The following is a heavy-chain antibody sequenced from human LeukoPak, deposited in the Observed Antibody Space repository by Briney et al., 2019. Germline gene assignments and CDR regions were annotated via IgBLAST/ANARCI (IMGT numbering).Heavy chain of an antibody. CDR3: ARGQWDGEGYYFDY. Sequence: ASVKVSCKASGYTFTSYDINWVRQATGQGLEWMGWMNPNSGNTGYAQKFQGRVTMTRNTSISAAYMELSSLRSEDTAVYYCARGQWDGEGYYFDYWGQGTLVTVSS. CDR2: MNPNSGNT. V-gene: IGHV1-8*01. D-gene: IGHD2-21*01. CDR1: GYTFTSYD. J-gene: IGHJ4*02.